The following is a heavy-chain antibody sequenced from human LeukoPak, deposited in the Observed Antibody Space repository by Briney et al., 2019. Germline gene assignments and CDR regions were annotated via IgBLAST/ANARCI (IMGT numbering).Heavy chain of an antibody. CDR1: GGSISGYY. J-gene: IGHJ6*02. CDR3: ARHDPVALFQRGMDI. D-gene: IGHD2-15*01. V-gene: IGHV4-59*08. CDR2: IHYSGAT. Sequence: SETLSLTCTVSGGSISGYYWSCIRQPPGKGLEWIGYIHYSGATLYNSSFHSRVTMSVDPSKNQFSLKLSSVTAADTAVYYCARHDPVALFQRGMDIWGQGTTVTVSS.